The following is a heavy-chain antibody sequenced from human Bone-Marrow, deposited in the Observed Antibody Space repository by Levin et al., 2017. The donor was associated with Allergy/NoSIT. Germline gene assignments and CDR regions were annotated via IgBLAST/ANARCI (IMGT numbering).Heavy chain of an antibody. Sequence: PGGSLRLSCAASGFIFSDYYMSWIRQAPGKGLEWISYISSTGYTTYYADSVKGRFTISRDNTEKSLYLQMNSLRADDTAVYFCAREGPYDYGDPDAFDVWGQGTLVAVSS. J-gene: IGHJ3*01. CDR2: ISSTGYTT. D-gene: IGHD4-17*01. CDR3: AREGPYDYGDPDAFDV. CDR1: GFIFSDYY. V-gene: IGHV3-11*01.